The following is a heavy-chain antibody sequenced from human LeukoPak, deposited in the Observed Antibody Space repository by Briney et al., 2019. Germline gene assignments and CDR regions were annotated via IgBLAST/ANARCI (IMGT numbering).Heavy chain of an antibody. CDR3: ASVPRPSLQGLYVFDI. Sequence: ASVKVSFKASGYTFTGYYTHWVRQAPGQGLEWMGWINPNSGGTNYAQKFQGRVTMTRDTFITTAYMELSRLRSDDTAVYYCASVPRPSLQGLYVFDIWGQGTMVSVSS. CDR2: INPNSGGT. CDR1: GYTFTGYY. V-gene: IGHV1-2*02. D-gene: IGHD6-6*01. J-gene: IGHJ3*02.